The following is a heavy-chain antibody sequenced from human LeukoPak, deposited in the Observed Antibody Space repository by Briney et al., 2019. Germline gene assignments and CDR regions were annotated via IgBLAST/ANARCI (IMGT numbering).Heavy chain of an antibody. CDR3: ARDSYYDSSGSGAFDI. Sequence: QPGGSLRLSCAASGFTFSSYGMHWVRQAPGKGLEWVAFIRYDGSNKYYADSVKGRFTISRDNSKNTLYLQMNSLRAEDTAVYYCARDSYYDSSGSGAFDIWGQGTMVTVSS. D-gene: IGHD3-22*01. V-gene: IGHV3-30*02. CDR1: GFTFSSYG. J-gene: IGHJ3*02. CDR2: IRYDGSNK.